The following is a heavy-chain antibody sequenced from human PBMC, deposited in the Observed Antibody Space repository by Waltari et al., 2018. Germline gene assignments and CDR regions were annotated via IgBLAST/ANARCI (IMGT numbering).Heavy chain of an antibody. Sequence: EVQLVESGGGLVQPGGSLRLSCAASGFTFSSYEMNWFRQAPGKGLEWVSYISSSGSTIYYADSVKGRFTISRDNAKNSLYLQMNSLRAEDTAVYYCARVKLGSSGGVYYFDYWGQGTLVTVSS. CDR2: ISSSGSTI. CDR3: ARVKLGSSGGVYYFDY. V-gene: IGHV3-48*03. D-gene: IGHD3-16*01. CDR1: GFTFSSYE. J-gene: IGHJ4*02.